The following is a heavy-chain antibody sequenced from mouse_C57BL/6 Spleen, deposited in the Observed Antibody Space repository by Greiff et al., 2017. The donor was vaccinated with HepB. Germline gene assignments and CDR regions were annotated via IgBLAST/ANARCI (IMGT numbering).Heavy chain of an antibody. CDR1: GYTFTSYD. V-gene: IGHV1-85*01. D-gene: IGHD1-1*01. J-gene: IGHJ1*03. CDR3: AGGGGTTVVEYWYFDV. Sequence: LVESGPELVKPGASVKLSCKASGYTFTSYDINWVKQRPGQGLEWIGWIYPRDGSTKYNEKFKGKATLTVDTSSSTAYMELHSLTSEDSAVYFCAGGGGTTVVEYWYFDVWGTGTTVTVSS. CDR2: IYPRDGST.